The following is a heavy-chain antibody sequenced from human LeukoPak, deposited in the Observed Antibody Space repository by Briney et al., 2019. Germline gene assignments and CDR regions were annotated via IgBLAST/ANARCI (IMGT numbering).Heavy chain of an antibody. CDR3: AKDLGLLWFGTFDY. V-gene: IGHV3-23*01. D-gene: IGHD3-10*01. CDR1: GFTFSTYA. Sequence: GGSLRLSCAASGFTFSTYAMSWVRQAPGKGLEWVATMTGSGGSTFYGDPVKGRFTIARDNSNNMLYLQMNSLRAEDTAVYYCAKDLGLLWFGTFDYWGQGILVTVSS. CDR2: MTGSGGST. J-gene: IGHJ4*02.